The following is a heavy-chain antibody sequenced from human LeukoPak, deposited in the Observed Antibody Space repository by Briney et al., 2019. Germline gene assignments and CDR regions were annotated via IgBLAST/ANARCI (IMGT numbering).Heavy chain of an antibody. V-gene: IGHV3-74*01. Sequence: GGSLRLSCAASGFTFSSYEMNWVRQAPGKGLVWVSRINSDGSSTSYADSVKGRFTISRDNAKNTLYLQMNSLRAEDTAVYYCARGGWWYYDFWSGYYPFDYWGQGTLVTVSS. CDR3: ARGGWWYYDFWSGYYPFDY. J-gene: IGHJ4*02. CDR1: GFTFSSYE. D-gene: IGHD3-3*01. CDR2: INSDGSST.